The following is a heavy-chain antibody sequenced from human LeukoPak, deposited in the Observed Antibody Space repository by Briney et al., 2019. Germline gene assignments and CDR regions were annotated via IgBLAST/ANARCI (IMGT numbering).Heavy chain of an antibody. Sequence: SETLSLTCTVSGVSISSYYWSWIRQPPGKGLEWIGYIYYSGSTNYNPSLKSRVTISVDTSKNQFSLKLSSVTAADTAVYYCARASGMVRGVIRKFDPWGQGTLVTVSS. CDR3: ARASGMVRGVIRKFDP. D-gene: IGHD3-10*01. CDR2: IYYSGST. CDR1: GVSISSYY. J-gene: IGHJ5*02. V-gene: IGHV4-59*12.